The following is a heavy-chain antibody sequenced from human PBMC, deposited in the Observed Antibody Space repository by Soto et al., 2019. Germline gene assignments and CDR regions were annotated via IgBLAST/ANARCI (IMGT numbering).Heavy chain of an antibody. CDR2: LYSGGTT. J-gene: IGHJ4*01. Sequence: EVQLVESGGGLIQPGGSLRLSCAVSGFTVSRNFMSWIRQAPGKGLQWVPILYSGGTTYYTDSVKGRFTISGDNSKNTVYLQMNSLRVEDTATYYCARVVLVGATPDYFDHWGQRTLVSVSS. D-gene: IGHD1-26*01. V-gene: IGHV3-53*01. CDR1: GFTVSRNF. CDR3: ARVVLVGATPDYFDH.